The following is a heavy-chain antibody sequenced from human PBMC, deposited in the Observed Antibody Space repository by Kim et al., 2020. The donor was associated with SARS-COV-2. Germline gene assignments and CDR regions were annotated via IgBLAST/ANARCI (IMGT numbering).Heavy chain of an antibody. V-gene: IGHV1-24*01. J-gene: IGHJ5*02. CDR2: FDPEDGET. D-gene: IGHD1-26*01. CDR1: GYTLTELS. CDR3: ATGPPLGDRGENWFDP. Sequence: ASVKFSCKVSGYTLTELSMHWVRQAPGKGLEWMGGFDPEDGETIYAQKFQGRVTMTEDTSTDTAYMELSSLRSEDTAVYYCATGPPLGDRGENWFDPWGQGTLVTVSS.